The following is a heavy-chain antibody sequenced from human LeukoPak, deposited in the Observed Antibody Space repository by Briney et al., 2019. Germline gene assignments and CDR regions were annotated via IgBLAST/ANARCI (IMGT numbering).Heavy chain of an antibody. J-gene: IGHJ4*02. CDR1: GFTFSSYS. Sequence: GGSLRLSCAASGFTFSSYSMNWVRQAPGKGLEWVSYISSSSGTIYYADSVKGRFTISRDNAKNPLYLQMNSLRAEDMAVYYCAREDGLTAPFDYWGQGTLVTVSS. CDR2: ISSSSGTI. V-gene: IGHV3-48*01. D-gene: IGHD5-18*01. CDR3: AREDGLTAPFDY.